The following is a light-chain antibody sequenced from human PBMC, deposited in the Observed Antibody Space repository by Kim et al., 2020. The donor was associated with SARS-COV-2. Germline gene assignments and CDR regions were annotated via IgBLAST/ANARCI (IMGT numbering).Light chain of an antibody. J-gene: IGKJ1*01. V-gene: IGKV3-15*01. CDR3: QQYDNWPQT. CDR1: QSVSSN. CDR2: GAS. Sequence: LPPGEGATLSCRASQSVSSNLAWYQQIPGQAPRLLIYGASTRATGIPARFSGSGSGTEFTLAISSLQSEDFAVYYCQQYDNWPQTFGQGTKVDIK.